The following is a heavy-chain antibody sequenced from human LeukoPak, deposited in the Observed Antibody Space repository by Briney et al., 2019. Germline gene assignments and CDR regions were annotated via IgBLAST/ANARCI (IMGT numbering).Heavy chain of an antibody. Sequence: PSETLSLTCTVSVGSISNHYWSWMRQSPGKGREGIGYIYYSGSTNYNPSLKSRVTISADTSKDQISLNLHSVTAADTAVYYCARYIRSSHYYMAAWGKGTTVTVSS. D-gene: IGHD3-3*01. V-gene: IGHV4-59*11. J-gene: IGHJ6*03. CDR1: VGSISNHY. CDR3: ARYIRSSHYYMAA. CDR2: IYYSGST.